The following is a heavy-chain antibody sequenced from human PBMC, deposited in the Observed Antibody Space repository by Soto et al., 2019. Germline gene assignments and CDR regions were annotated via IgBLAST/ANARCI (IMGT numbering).Heavy chain of an antibody. V-gene: IGHV1-69*13. CDR1: RGTFSSYA. J-gene: IGHJ6*02. D-gene: IGHD2-2*01. Sequence: AVKLSCKDSRGTFSSYAISSVRPAPGQVLAWMGGIIPIFGTANYAQKFQGRVTITADESTSTAYMELSSLRSEDTAVYYCARDKPDIVVVPAAIGGYGMDVWGQGTTVTVSS. CDR3: ARDKPDIVVVPAAIGGYGMDV. CDR2: IIPIFGTA.